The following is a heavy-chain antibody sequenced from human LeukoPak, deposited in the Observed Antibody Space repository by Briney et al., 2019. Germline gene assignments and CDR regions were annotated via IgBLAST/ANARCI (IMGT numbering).Heavy chain of an antibody. CDR3: AITDYSTNEAYYYYGMDV. V-gene: IGHV5-51*01. Sequence: GESLKISCKGSGYSFTSYWIGWVRQLPGKGLEWMGIIYPGDSDTRYSPSFQGQVTISADKSISTAYLQWSSLKASDTAMYYCAITDYSTNEAYYYYGMDVWGQGTTVTVSS. D-gene: IGHD4-11*01. J-gene: IGHJ6*02. CDR1: GYSFTSYW. CDR2: IYPGDSDT.